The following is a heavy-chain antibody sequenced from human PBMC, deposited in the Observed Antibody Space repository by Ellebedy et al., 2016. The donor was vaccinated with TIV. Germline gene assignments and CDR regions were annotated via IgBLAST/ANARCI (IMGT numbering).Heavy chain of an antibody. V-gene: IGHV2-5*02. CDR2: IYWDDDK. Sequence: SGPTLVKPTQTLTLTCTFSGFSLTTNGLGVGWIRQPPGKALDWLALIYWDDDKRYSPSLKSRHTITRDTSQNQVVLRMTNMDPVDTATYYCAYRDRRTALYAFDVWGQGTTVTVSS. J-gene: IGHJ6*02. CDR3: AYRDRRTALYAFDV. CDR1: GFSLTTNGLG. D-gene: IGHD5-18*01.